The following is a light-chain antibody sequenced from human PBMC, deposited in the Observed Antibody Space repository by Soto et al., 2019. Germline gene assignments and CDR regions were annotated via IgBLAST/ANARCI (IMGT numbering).Light chain of an antibody. CDR2: DAS. CDR1: QSISRS. CDR3: QQYSDFLLS. J-gene: IGKJ3*01. Sequence: DIQMTQSPSSLSASVGDRVTITCQASQSISRSLAWYQQKPGKAPSLLIYDASSLEGGVPSRFSGSGFGTEFTLTITNLQPADFATYYCQQYSDFLLSFGPGTTVDFK. V-gene: IGKV1-5*01.